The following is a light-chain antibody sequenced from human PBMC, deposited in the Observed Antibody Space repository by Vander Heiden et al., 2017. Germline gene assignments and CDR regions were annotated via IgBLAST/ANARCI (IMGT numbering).Light chain of an antibody. CDR3: QSYDTSEGV. V-gene: IGLV1-40*01. Sequence: QPALTQPPSVSGAPGQGDTSSCTGSSANIGAGYDVHWYQQLPGKAPKLLIYGNIERPAGVPDRFSGSKSGTSAALVITGLQVEDEADYCCQSYDTSEGVFGGGTKLTVL. CDR2: GNI. J-gene: IGLJ2*01. CDR1: SANIGAGYD.